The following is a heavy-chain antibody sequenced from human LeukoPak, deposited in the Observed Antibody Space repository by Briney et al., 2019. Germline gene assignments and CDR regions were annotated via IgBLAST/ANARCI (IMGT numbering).Heavy chain of an antibody. CDR2: INPSGGST. D-gene: IGHD3-10*01. V-gene: IGHV1-46*01. CDR3: ARVPPRGSGTYYMGY. Sequence: GASVKVSCKASGYTFTSYYMHWVRQGPGQGLEWMGIINPSGGSTAYAQKFQGRVTMTRDTSTSTVYMELSSLTSEDTAVYYCARVPPRGSGTYYMGYWGQGTLVTVSS. J-gene: IGHJ4*02. CDR1: GYTFTSYY.